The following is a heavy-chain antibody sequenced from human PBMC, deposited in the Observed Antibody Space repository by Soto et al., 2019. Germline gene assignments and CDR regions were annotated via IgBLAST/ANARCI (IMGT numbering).Heavy chain of an antibody. CDR3: AKGEGMADY. CDR2: ITPYNGNT. J-gene: IGHJ4*02. D-gene: IGHD3-10*01. V-gene: IGHV1-18*01. CDR1: GYTFINFG. Sequence: QVQLVQSGAEVKKPGASVKVSCKASGYTFINFGITWVRQAPGQGLEWMGWITPYNGNTNYEQKFQGRVTLTTDTSTSTAYMELRSLSSDDTAVYYCAKGEGMADYWGQGPLVTVSS.